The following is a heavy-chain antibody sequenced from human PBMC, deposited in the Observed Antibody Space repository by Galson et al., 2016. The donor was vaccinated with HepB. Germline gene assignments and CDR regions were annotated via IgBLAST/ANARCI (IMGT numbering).Heavy chain of an antibody. CDR3: AGDSSPVRGVLDY. CDR2: ISDDSNDK. D-gene: IGHD3-10*01. J-gene: IGHJ4*02. CDR1: GFTFRTYA. V-gene: IGHV3-30*04. Sequence: SLRLSCAASGFTFRTYAVHWVRQAPGKGLEWVALISDDSNDKYYADSVRGRFTISRDNSKNTLYLQMNSLRAEDSAVYFCAGDSSPVRGVLDYWGQGTLVTVTS.